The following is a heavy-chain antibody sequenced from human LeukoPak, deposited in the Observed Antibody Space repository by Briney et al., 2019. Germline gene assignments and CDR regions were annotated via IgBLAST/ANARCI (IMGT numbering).Heavy chain of an antibody. CDR1: GGSISSSSYY. J-gene: IGHJ4*02. Sequence: SETLSLTCTVSGGSISSSSYYWGWIRQPPGKGLEWIGSIYYSGSTYCNPSLKSRVTMSVDTSKNQFSLKLSSVTAADTAVYYCARDSPPAYCRSGSCYFDYWGQGTLVTVSS. D-gene: IGHD2-15*01. CDR3: ARDSPPAYCRSGSCYFDY. CDR2: IYYSGST. V-gene: IGHV4-39*07.